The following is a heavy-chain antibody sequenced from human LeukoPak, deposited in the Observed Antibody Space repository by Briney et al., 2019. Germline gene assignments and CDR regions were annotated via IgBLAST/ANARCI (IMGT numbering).Heavy chain of an antibody. V-gene: IGHV1-8*01. D-gene: IGHD6-13*01. CDR1: GYTFTSYD. J-gene: IGHJ4*02. CDR2: MNPNSGNT. CDR3: AKLYSSSWENFFDC. Sequence: GASVKVSCKASGYTFTSYDINWVRQATGQGLEWMGWMNPNSGNTGYAQKFQGRVTITRNTSISTAYMELSSLRSEDTAVYYCAKLYSSSWENFFDCWGQGTLVTVSS.